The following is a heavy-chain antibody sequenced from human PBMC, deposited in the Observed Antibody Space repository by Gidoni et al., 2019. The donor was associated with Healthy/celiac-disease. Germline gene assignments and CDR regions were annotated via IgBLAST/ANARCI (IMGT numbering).Heavy chain of an antibody. J-gene: IGHJ5*02. CDR1: GYTFTSYG. V-gene: IGHV1-18*01. CDR3: ARAGYCSGGSCYSAWFDP. D-gene: IGHD2-15*01. CDR2: ISAYNGNT. Sequence: QVQLVQSGAEVTKPGASVKVSCTASGYTFTSYGISWVRQAPGQGLEWMGWISAYNGNTNYAKKLQGRVTMTTDTSTSTAYMELRSLRSDDTAVYYCARAGYCSGGSCYSAWFDPWGQGTLVTVSS.